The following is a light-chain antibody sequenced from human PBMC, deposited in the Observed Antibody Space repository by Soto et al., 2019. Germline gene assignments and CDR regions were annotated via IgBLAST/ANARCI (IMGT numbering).Light chain of an antibody. CDR1: QSVSSQ. V-gene: IGKV3-11*01. CDR3: QQRSNWPQYT. Sequence: EIVLTQSPATLSLSPGERATLSCRASQSVSSQLAWYKHKPGQAPRLLIYDASNRATGIPARFSGSGSGTDFTLTISSLEPEDFALYYCQQRSNWPQYTFGQGTKLEIK. J-gene: IGKJ2*01. CDR2: DAS.